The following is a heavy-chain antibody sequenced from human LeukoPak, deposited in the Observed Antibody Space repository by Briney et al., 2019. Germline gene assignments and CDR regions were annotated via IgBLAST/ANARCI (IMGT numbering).Heavy chain of an antibody. CDR3: ARDTGYGVNDY. CDR2: ISSSGSYT. V-gene: IGHV3-11*06. Sequence: PGGSLRLSCAASGLSYSDSYMTWIRQAPGKGLEWVSYISSSGSYTNYADSVKGRFTISRDNAKNSLFLQMNSLRAEDTAVYYCARDTGYGVNDYWGQGTLVTVSS. D-gene: IGHD4-17*01. CDR1: GLSYSDSY. J-gene: IGHJ4*02.